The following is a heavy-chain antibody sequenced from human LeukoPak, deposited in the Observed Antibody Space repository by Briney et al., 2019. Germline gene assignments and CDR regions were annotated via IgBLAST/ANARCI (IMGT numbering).Heavy chain of an antibody. J-gene: IGHJ6*03. CDR2: INWNGGST. CDR1: GFTFSSYA. CDR3: ARVRWGRDSSSWSTYYYYYMDV. D-gene: IGHD6-13*01. V-gene: IGHV3-20*04. Sequence: PAGSLRLSCAASGFTFSSYAMSWVRQAQGKGRKWVSGINWNGGSTGYADSVKGRFTISRDNAKNSLYLQMNSLRAEDTALYYCARVRWGRDSSSWSTYYYYYMDVWGKGTTVTVSS.